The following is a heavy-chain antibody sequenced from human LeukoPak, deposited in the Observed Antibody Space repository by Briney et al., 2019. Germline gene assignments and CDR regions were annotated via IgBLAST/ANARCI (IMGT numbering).Heavy chain of an antibody. CDR2: IYHSGSP. Sequence: SQTLSLTCAVSGGSISSGGYSGSWIRQPPGKGLEWIGYIYHSGSPYYNPSLKSRVTISVDRSKNQFSLKLSSVTAADTAVYCCARVDTAMAFDYWGQGTLVTVSS. V-gene: IGHV4-30-2*01. J-gene: IGHJ4*02. CDR3: ARVDTAMAFDY. D-gene: IGHD5-18*01. CDR1: GGSISSGGYS.